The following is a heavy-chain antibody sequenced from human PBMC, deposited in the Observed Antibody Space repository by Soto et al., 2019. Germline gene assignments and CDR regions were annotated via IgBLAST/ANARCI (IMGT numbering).Heavy chain of an antibody. V-gene: IGHV3-21*01. CDR2: IDSTSMHI. Sequence: GGSLRLSCAASGFTFSSNSMIWVRQAPGKGLEWVSYIDSTSMHIYYADSVKGRFTITRDNAKKSVYLQMTSLRAEDTAVYYCARLVGAYQHYIDYWGQGTLITVSS. CDR3: ARLVGAYQHYIDY. J-gene: IGHJ4*02. D-gene: IGHD1-26*01. CDR1: GFTFSSNS.